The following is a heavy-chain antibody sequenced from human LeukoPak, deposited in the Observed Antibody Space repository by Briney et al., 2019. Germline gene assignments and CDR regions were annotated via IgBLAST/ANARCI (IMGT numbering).Heavy chain of an antibody. D-gene: IGHD4-17*01. J-gene: IGHJ4*02. CDR2: IIPIFGTA. CDR1: GGTFSSYA. CDR3: ANLNDYGDYGFDC. Sequence: SVKVSCKASGGTFSSYAISWVRQAPGQGLEWMGRIIPIFGTANYAQKFQGRVTITADKSTSTAYMELSSLRSEDTAVYYCANLNDYGDYGFDCWGQGTLVTVSS. V-gene: IGHV1-69*06.